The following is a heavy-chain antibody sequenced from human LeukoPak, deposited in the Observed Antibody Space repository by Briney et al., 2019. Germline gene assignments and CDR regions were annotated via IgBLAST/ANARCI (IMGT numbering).Heavy chain of an antibody. V-gene: IGHV1-69*05. CDR3: EVMVRGVKTSDY. CDR2: IIPIFGTA. D-gene: IGHD3-10*01. Sequence: SVKVSCKASGGTFSSYAISWVRQAPGQGLEWMGGIIPIFGTANYAQKFQGRVTITTDESTSTAYMELSSLRSEDTAVYYCEVMVRGVKTSDYWGQGTLVTVSS. J-gene: IGHJ4*02. CDR1: GGTFSSYA.